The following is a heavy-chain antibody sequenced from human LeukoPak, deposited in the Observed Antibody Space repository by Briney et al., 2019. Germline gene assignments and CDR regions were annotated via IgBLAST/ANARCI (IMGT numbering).Heavy chain of an antibody. Sequence: PSETLSLTCTVSSGSISDYYWSWIRQPPGKGLEWIGYIYSDGSTNYSPSLKSRVTISVEMSKNQFALKLRSVTAADTAVYYCARQSSWFQVWFDPWGLGTLVTVSS. J-gene: IGHJ5*02. CDR2: IYSDGST. CDR1: SGSISDYY. D-gene: IGHD6-13*01. V-gene: IGHV4-59*08. CDR3: ARQSSWFQVWFDP.